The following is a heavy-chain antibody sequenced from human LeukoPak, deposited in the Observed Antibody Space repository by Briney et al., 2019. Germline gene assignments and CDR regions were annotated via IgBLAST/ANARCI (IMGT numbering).Heavy chain of an antibody. CDR3: ARALFQVPYYFDF. J-gene: IGHJ4*02. D-gene: IGHD2-2*01. CDR1: EFSFTNYW. Sequence: GGSLRLSCEASEFSFTNYWMYWVRQAPGKGLAWVSAINTDGSTTTYADSVKGRFAISRDNARNTLYLQMNSLRAEDTAVYYCARALFQVPYYFDFWGQGTLVTVSS. V-gene: IGHV3-74*01. CDR2: INTDGSTT.